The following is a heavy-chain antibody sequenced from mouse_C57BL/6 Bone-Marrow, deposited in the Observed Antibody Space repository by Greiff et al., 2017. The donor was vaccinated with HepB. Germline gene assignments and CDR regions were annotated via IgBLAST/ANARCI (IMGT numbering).Heavy chain of an antibody. D-gene: IGHD1-1*01. J-gene: IGHJ1*03. CDR1: GYAFTNYL. CDR3: ARLATTVAEGYFDV. Sequence: QVQLKESGAELVRPGTSVKVSCKASGYAFTNYLIEWVKQRPGQGLEWIGVINPGSGGTNYNEKFKGKATLTADKSSSTAYMQRSSLTSEDSAVYFCARLATTVAEGYFDVWGTGTTVTVSS. CDR2: INPGSGGT. V-gene: IGHV1-54*01.